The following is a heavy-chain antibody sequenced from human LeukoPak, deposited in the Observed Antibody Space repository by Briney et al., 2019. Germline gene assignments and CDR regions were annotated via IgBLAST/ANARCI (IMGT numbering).Heavy chain of an antibody. D-gene: IGHD3-22*01. V-gene: IGHV1-2*02. CDR3: AREQHYYDSSGYSEFDP. CDR2: INPNSGGT. Sequence: GASVKVSCKASGYTFTGYYMHWVRQAPGQGLEWMGWINPNSGGTNYAQKFQGRVTMTRDTSTSTVYMELSSLRSEDTAVYYCAREQHYYDSSGYSEFDPWGQGTLVTVSS. J-gene: IGHJ5*02. CDR1: GYTFTGYY.